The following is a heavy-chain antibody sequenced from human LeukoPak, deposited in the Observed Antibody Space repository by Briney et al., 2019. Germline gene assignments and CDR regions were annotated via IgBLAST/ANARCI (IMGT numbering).Heavy chain of an antibody. Sequence: GRSLRLSCAASGFTFSGHAMHWVRQAPGKGLECLAVTSYDGSNKYCADSVKGRFTISRDNSKNTVYLQMNSLRAEDTALYYCARDKAPSHIAVLDYWGQGTLVTVSS. CDR3: ARDKAPSHIAVLDY. V-gene: IGHV3-30*04. D-gene: IGHD5-12*01. CDR1: GFTFSGHA. CDR2: TSYDGSNK. J-gene: IGHJ4*02.